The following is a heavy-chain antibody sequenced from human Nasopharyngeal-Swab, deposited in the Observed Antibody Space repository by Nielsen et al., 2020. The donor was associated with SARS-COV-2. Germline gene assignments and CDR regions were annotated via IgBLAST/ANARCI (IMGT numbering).Heavy chain of an antibody. CDR2: ISSSSSYI. D-gene: IGHD4-17*01. V-gene: IGHV3-21*01. CDR3: ARDSRGYGDYVYYYGVDV. J-gene: IGHJ6*02. Sequence: WIRQPPGKGLEWVSSISSSSSYIYYADSVKGRFTISRDNAKNSLYLQMNSLRAEDTAVYYCARDSRGYGDYVYYYGVDVWGQGTTVTVSS.